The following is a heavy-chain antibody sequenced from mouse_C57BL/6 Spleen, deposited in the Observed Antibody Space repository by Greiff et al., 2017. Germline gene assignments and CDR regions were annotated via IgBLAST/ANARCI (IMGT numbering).Heavy chain of an antibody. V-gene: IGHV5-6*01. J-gene: IGHJ1*03. D-gene: IGHD1-1*01. CDR2: ISSGGSYT. CDR1: GFTFSSYG. CDR3: ARQDYYGSSYRWYFDV. Sequence: EVQGVESGGDLVKPGGSLKLSCAASGFTFSSYGMSWVRQTPDKRLEWVATISSGGSYTYYPDSVKGRFTISRDNAKNTLYLQMSRLKSEDTAMYYCARQDYYGSSYRWYFDVWGTGTTVTVSS.